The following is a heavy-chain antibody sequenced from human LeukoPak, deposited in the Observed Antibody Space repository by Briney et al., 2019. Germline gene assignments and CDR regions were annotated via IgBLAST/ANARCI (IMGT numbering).Heavy chain of an antibody. V-gene: IGHV1-2*06. CDR2: IDPNTGGT. J-gene: IGHJ4*02. CDR1: GYTFTNYY. CDR3: ARGGLSGYYPY. Sequence: ASVKVSCKTSGYTFTNYYIHWVRQAPGQGLEWMGRIDPNTGGTKSAKNFQGRVTMTRDTSISTAYMALSGLRSEDTAVYYCARGGLSGYYPYWGQGTLVTVSS. D-gene: IGHD3-3*01.